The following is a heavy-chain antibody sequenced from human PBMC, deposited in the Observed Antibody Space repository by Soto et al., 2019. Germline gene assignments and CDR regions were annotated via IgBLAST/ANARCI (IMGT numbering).Heavy chain of an antibody. CDR3: ARTTVTTVTTSD. D-gene: IGHD4-17*01. Sequence: SETLSLTCTFSGGSISSDSYYWGWIRQSPEKGLEWIASISYSGSTYYNPTLKSRLIISVDTSKSQFSLKLSSVTAADTAVYHCARTTVTTVTTSDWGQGTLVTVSS. J-gene: IGHJ4*02. CDR2: ISYSGST. V-gene: IGHV4-39*01. CDR1: GGSISSDSYY.